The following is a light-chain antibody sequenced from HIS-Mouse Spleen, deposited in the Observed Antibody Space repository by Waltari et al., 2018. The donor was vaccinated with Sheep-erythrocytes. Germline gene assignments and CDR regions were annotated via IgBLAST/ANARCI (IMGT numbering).Light chain of an antibody. CDR2: DVS. CDR1: QSFSSY. CDR3: QQRSNWLT. Sequence: EIVLTQSLATMSLSPGERATLSCRASQSFSSYLAWYQQKPSQAPRLITYDVSNRATGIPARFSGRGSGTNFTLTNSSLKPEEFAVYYCQQRSNWLTFGGGTKVGIK. V-gene: IGKV3-11*01. J-gene: IGKJ4*01.